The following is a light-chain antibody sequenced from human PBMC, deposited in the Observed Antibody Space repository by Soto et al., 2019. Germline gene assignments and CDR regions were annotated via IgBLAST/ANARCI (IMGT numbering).Light chain of an antibody. CDR2: GAF. CDR1: QSVSYN. Sequence: EIVMTQSPATLSVSPEETATLSCRASQSVSYNLAWYQQKPGQGPRLLIYGAFTRATGIPARFSGSGSGTDFTLTISSLQSEDFAVYYCQQYKNWPPLTFGGGTKVEIK. J-gene: IGKJ4*01. V-gene: IGKV3-15*01. CDR3: QQYKNWPPLT.